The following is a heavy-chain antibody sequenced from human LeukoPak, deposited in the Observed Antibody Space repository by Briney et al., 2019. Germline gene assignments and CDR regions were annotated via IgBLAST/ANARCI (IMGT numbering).Heavy chain of an antibody. J-gene: IGHJ4*02. CDR3: AKDVIKGSPLWVDYFDY. CDR2: ISGSGGST. CDR1: GFTFNSYA. D-gene: IGHD5-18*01. Sequence: GGSLRLSCAASGFTFNSYAVSWVRQAPGKGLEWVSGISGSGGSTYYADSVKGRFTVSRDNSKNTPYMQMNSLRVEDTAVYYCAKDVIKGSPLWVDYFDYWGQGTLVTVSS. V-gene: IGHV3-23*01.